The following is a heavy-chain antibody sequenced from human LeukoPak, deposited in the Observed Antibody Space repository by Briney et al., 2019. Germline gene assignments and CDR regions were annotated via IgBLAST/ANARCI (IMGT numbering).Heavy chain of an antibody. J-gene: IGHJ6*02. CDR1: GGSISSGDYY. D-gene: IGHD2-21*02. CDR3: ARYCGGDCPDYYYYGMDV. V-gene: IGHV4-30-4*01. CDR2: IYYSGST. Sequence: PSQTLSLTCTVSGGSISSGDYYWSWIRQPPGKGLEWIGYIYYSGSTYYNPSLKSRVTISVDTSKNQFSLKLSSVTAADTAVYYCARYCGGDCPDYYYYGMDVRGQGTTVTVSS.